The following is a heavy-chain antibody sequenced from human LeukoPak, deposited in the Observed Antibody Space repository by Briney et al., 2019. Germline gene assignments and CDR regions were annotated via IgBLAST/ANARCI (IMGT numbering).Heavy chain of an antibody. Sequence: PSETLSLTCTVSGGSISSSSYYWGWIRQPPGKGLEWIGGIYHSGSTYYNPSLKSRVTISVDTSKNQFSLKLSSVTAADTAVFYCAGSDYYYYMDVWGKGNTVTVSS. V-gene: IGHV4-39*01. CDR1: GGSISSSSYY. D-gene: IGHD3-10*01. CDR2: IYHSGST. CDR3: AGSDYYYYMDV. J-gene: IGHJ6*03.